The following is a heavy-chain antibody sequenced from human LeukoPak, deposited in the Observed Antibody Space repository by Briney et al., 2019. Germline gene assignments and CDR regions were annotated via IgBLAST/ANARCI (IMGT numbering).Heavy chain of an antibody. Sequence: ASVKVSCKASGHTFTSYAMHWVRQAPGQRLEWMGWINAGNGNTKYSQKFQGRVTITRDTSASTAYMELSSLISEDTAVYFCARATLSDYYFNYWGQGTLVTISS. CDR1: GHTFTSYA. J-gene: IGHJ4*02. V-gene: IGHV1-3*01. CDR3: ARATLSDYYFNY. CDR2: INAGNGNT.